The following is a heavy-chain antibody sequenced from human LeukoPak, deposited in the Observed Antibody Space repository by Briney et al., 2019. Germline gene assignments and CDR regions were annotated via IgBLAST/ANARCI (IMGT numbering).Heavy chain of an antibody. CDR3: ARDLDLGYSYGLDY. D-gene: IGHD5-18*01. V-gene: IGHV1-69*05. CDR1: GGTFSSYA. Sequence: SVKVSCKASGGTFSSYAISWVRQAPGQGLEWMGGIIPIFGTANYAQKFQGRVTMTRDTSTSTVYMELSSLRSDDTAVYYCARDLDLGYSYGLDYWGQGTLVTVSS. CDR2: IIPIFGTA. J-gene: IGHJ4*02.